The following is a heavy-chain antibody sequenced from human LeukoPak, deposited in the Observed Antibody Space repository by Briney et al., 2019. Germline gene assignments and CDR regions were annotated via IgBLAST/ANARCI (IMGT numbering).Heavy chain of an antibody. CDR2: INPNSGGT. Sequence: ASVKVSCKASGYTFTSYGISWVRQAPGQGLEWMGWINPNSGGTNYAQKFQGRVTMTRDTSISTAYMELSRLRSDDTAVYYCARWSGAWRNWNVDYWGQGTLVTVSS. CDR1: GYTFTSYG. CDR3: ARWSGAWRNWNVDY. V-gene: IGHV1-2*02. J-gene: IGHJ4*02. D-gene: IGHD1-1*01.